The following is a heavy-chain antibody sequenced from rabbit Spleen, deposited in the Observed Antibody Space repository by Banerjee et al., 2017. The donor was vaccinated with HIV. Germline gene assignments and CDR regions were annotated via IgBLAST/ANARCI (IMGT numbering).Heavy chain of an antibody. J-gene: IGHJ3*01. CDR1: GFSFSSNW. CDR2: IDTSDGDT. CDR3: ARDRGDYGGTSVSL. V-gene: IGHV1S45*01. Sequence: LEESGGGLVKPGGTLTLTCTVSGFSFSSNWICWVRQAPGKGLEWIACIDTSDGDTDYANWPKGRFTISKTSSTTVTLQMTSLTAADTATYFCARDRGDYGGTSVSLWGQGTLVTVS. D-gene: IGHD8-1*01.